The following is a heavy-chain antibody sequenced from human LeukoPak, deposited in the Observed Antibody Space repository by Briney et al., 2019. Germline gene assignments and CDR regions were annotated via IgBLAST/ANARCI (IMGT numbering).Heavy chain of an antibody. Sequence: GASVKVSCKASGYSFTGYYMHWVRQAPGQGLEWMGRINPKRGGTNYAQKFQGRVTLTRDTSISTAHMELSRLTSDDTAVYYCALLWFGELWTKDYWGQGTLVTVSS. V-gene: IGHV1-2*06. D-gene: IGHD3-10*01. CDR1: GYSFTGYY. CDR3: ALLWFGELWTKDY. CDR2: INPKRGGT. J-gene: IGHJ4*02.